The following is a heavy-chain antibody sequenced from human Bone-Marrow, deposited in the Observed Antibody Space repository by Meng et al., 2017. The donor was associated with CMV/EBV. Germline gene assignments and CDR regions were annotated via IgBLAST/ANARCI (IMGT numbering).Heavy chain of an antibody. D-gene: IGHD2-2*01. V-gene: IGHV1-69*05. Sequence: SVKVSCKASGGTFSSYAISWVRQAPGQGLEWMGGIIPIFGTANYAQKFQGRVTITTDESTSTAYMELSSLRSEDTAVYYCARSLGGCSSTSCLDYYYGMDVWGQETTVTVSS. J-gene: IGHJ6*02. CDR3: ARSLGGCSSTSCLDYYYGMDV. CDR2: IIPIFGTA. CDR1: GGTFSSYA.